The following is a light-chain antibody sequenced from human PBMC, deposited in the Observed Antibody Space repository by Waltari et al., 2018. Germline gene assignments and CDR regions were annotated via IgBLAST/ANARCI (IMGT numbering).Light chain of an antibody. J-gene: IGLJ3*02. CDR1: SSDVGVHNY. CDR3: CSHTFDSTWV. CDR2: AVT. Sequence: QSALTQPASVSGSPGQSITISCTGPSSDVGVHNYVSWYQQHPGKAPKLLIYAVTKRPSGVSSRFSGSRSGNTASLTISGLQPEDEADYYCCSHTFDSTWVFGGGTKLTVL. V-gene: IGLV2-14*03.